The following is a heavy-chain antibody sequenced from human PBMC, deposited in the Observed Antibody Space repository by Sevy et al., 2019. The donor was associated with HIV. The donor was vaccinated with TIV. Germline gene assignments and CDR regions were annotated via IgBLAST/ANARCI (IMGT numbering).Heavy chain of an antibody. D-gene: IGHD2-2*01. CDR1: DGSFSGYY. J-gene: IGHJ5*02. Sequence: SETLSLTCGVHDGSFSGYYWNWIRQLPGKGLEWIGEINGSGITYYNPSLKSRVTISVDTSKKQFSLKLNSVTAADTAVYFCARSPPVVVVPGAPSWFDPWGQGTLVTVSS. V-gene: IGHV4-34*01. CDR3: ARSPPVVVVPGAPSWFDP. CDR2: INGSGIT.